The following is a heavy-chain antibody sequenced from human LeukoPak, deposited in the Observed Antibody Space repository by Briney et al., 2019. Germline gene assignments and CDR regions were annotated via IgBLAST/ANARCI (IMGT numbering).Heavy chain of an antibody. Sequence: SETLSLTCTVSGGSISSYYWSWIRQPPGKGLEWIGYIYYSGSTNYNPSLKSRVTISVDTSKNQFSLKLSSVTAADTAVYYCARAGSSAWPFDYYGMDVWGQGTTVTVSS. V-gene: IGHV4-59*01. CDR2: IYYSGST. J-gene: IGHJ6*02. D-gene: IGHD6-19*01. CDR1: GGSISSYY. CDR3: ARAGSSAWPFDYYGMDV.